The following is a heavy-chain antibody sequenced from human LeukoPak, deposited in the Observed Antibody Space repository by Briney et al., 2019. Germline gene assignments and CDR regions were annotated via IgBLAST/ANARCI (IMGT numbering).Heavy chain of an antibody. J-gene: IGHJ4*02. CDR3: ARTSRPLYCSSTSCPFDY. V-gene: IGHV1-69*13. CDR1: GYTFTSYG. Sequence: GASVKVSCKASGYTFTSYGISWVRQAPGQGLEWMGGIIPIFGTANYAQKFQGRVTITADESTSTAYMELSSLRSEDTAVYYCARTSRPLYCSSTSCPFDYWGQGALVTVSS. D-gene: IGHD2-2*01. CDR2: IIPIFGTA.